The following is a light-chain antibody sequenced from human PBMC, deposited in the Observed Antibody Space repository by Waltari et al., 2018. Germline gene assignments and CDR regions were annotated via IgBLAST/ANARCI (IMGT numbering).Light chain of an antibody. CDR1: QSISIY. CDR3: QQSYSTPT. CDR2: TAS. J-gene: IGKJ1*01. Sequence: DIHLTQSPSSLSASVGDRVTIPCRASQSISIYLNWYQHKVGRPPKLLIHTASSLESGVPSRFSGSGSGTDFTFTIFSLQPDDVATYYCQQSYSTPTFGQGTKVEIK. V-gene: IGKV1-39*01.